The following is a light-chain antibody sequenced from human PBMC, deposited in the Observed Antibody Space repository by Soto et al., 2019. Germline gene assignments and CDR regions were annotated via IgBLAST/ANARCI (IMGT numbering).Light chain of an antibody. V-gene: IGKV3-15*01. Sequence: EIVMTQSPATLSVSPGERATRSCRASQSVSSNLAWYQQKPCQAPRLLMYGASTRATGIPARFSGSGSGTEFTLTISSLQPEDCPIYHWHHYNNCLLYTFRQGHKL. CDR2: GAS. CDR1: QSVSSN. J-gene: IGKJ2*01. CDR3: HHYNNCLLYT.